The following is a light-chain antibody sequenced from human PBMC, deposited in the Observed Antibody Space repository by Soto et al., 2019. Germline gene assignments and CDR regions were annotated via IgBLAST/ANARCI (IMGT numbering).Light chain of an antibody. Sequence: EIVLTQSPGTLSLSPGERATLSCRASQSVSSSYLAWYQQKPGQAPRLLIYGASSRATGIPDRFSGSGSGIDFTLNISSLEPEDFAVYYCQQYGSLRTFGQGTKVEIK. CDR1: QSVSSSY. V-gene: IGKV3-20*01. J-gene: IGKJ1*01. CDR3: QQYGSLRT. CDR2: GAS.